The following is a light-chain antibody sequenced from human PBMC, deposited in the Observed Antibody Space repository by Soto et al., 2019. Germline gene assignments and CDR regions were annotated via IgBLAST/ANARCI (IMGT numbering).Light chain of an antibody. V-gene: IGLV2-23*02. J-gene: IGLJ1*01. CDR1: SSDVGNYDL. Sequence: QSALTQPASVSGSPGQSITISCTGTSSDVGNYDLVSWFLHHPGKAPKLLIYEVTERPSGVSNRFSGSKSGNTASLTISGLQAEDEADYYCCSYAGPTTYYVFGPGTKVTVL. CDR3: CSYAGPTTYYV. CDR2: EVT.